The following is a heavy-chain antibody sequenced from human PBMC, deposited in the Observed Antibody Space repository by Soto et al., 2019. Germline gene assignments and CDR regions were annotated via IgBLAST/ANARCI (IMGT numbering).Heavy chain of an antibody. Sequence: VQLVESGGGVVQPGRSLRLSCAASGFTFSDYAMHWVRQAPGKGLEWVAVVSHDGRNTHYADSVKGRFTISRDSSKNTVHLEMTSLRAEDTAVYYCAKGGRQWLVTSDFNYWGQGALVTVSS. J-gene: IGHJ4*02. CDR1: GFTFSDYA. CDR3: AKGGRQWLVTSDFNY. D-gene: IGHD6-19*01. CDR2: VSHDGRNT. V-gene: IGHV3-30*18.